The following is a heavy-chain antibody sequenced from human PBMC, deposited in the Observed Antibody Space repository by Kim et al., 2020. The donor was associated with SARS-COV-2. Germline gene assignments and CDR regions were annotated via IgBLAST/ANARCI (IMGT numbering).Heavy chain of an antibody. D-gene: IGHD2-8*01. CDR3: AKDNGEDIVLMALGY. CDR1: GFTFDDYA. J-gene: IGHJ4*02. CDR2: ISWNSGSI. V-gene: IGHV3-9*01. Sequence: GGSLRLSCAASGFTFDDYAMHWVRQAPGKGLEWVSGISWNSGSIGYADSVKGRFTISRDNAKNSLYLQMNSLRAEDTALYYCAKDNGEDIVLMALGYWGQGTLVTVSS.